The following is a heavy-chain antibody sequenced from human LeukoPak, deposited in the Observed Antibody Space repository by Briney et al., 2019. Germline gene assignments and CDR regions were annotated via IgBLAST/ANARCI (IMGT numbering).Heavy chain of an antibody. Sequence: PGGSLRLSCAASGFTFSTHWMHWVRQAPGKGLVWVSRINTAGSTTDYADSVKGRFTISRDNAKNTLYLQMNSLRAEDTAVYYCGRALNWNQIDYWGQGSLVTVSS. D-gene: IGHD1-20*01. CDR2: INTAGSTT. J-gene: IGHJ4*02. V-gene: IGHV3-74*01. CDR3: GRALNWNQIDY. CDR1: GFTFSTHW.